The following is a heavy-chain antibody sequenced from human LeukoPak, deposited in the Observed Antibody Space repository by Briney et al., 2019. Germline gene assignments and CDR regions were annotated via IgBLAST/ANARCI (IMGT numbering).Heavy chain of an antibody. D-gene: IGHD3-10*01. CDR2: IYWNDDK. CDR3: AHRGDITMVRGVSPIRGWFDP. Sequence: SGPTLVKPTQTLTLTCTFSGFSLSTSGVGVGWIRQPPGKALEWLAVIYWNDDKRYSPVLKSRLTITKDTSKNQVVLTMTYMDPVDTATYYCAHRGDITMVRGVSPIRGWFDPWGQGTLVTVSS. V-gene: IGHV2-5*01. CDR1: GFSLSTSGVG. J-gene: IGHJ5*02.